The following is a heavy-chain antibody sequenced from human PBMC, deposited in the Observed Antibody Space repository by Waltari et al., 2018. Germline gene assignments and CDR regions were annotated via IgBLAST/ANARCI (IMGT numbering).Heavy chain of an antibody. V-gene: IGHV5-51*01. D-gene: IGHD2-8*01. CDR2: ISPGDSNF. J-gene: IGHJ4*01. Sequence: EVVLVQSGAEMKKPGESLKISCQTYGYDFSKYGIGWVRQMSGRGLEWMEIISPGDSNFRYRPSLQGQVTISADKSTTTVFLQWISLKASDTATYYCATTNGDYWGQGTPVLVSS. CDR3: ATTNGDY. CDR1: GYDFSKYG.